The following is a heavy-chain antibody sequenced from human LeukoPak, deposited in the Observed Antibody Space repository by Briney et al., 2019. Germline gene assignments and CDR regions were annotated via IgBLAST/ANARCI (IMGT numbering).Heavy chain of an antibody. V-gene: IGHV1-2*04. D-gene: IGHD2-2*03. Sequence: ASVKVSFKSSGYSFTSYDFHWVRQPRARGLEWVGLTHSKNCDTNSLHKFQRWATITRDTAINTAYMELNRLALDDTAVYYCARVVYSHGYCDRVTCPNWIDPWGQGTLVTVSS. J-gene: IGHJ5*01. CDR3: ARVVYSHGYCDRVTCPNWIDP. CDR2: THSKNCDT. CDR1: GYSFTSYD.